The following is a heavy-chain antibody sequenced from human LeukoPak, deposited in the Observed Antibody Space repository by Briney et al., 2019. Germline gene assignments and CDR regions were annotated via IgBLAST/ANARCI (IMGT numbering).Heavy chain of an antibody. J-gene: IGHJ5*02. CDR3: ARERQQYNLKEFDP. CDR2: ISSSGSTI. V-gene: IGHV3-48*03. Sequence: GGSLRLSCAASGFTFSSYEMNWVRQAPGKGLEWVSYISSSGSTIYYADSVKGRFTISRDNAKNSLYLRMNSLRAEDTAVYYCARERQQYNLKEFDPWGQGTLVTVSS. CDR1: GFTFSSYE. D-gene: IGHD1-20*01.